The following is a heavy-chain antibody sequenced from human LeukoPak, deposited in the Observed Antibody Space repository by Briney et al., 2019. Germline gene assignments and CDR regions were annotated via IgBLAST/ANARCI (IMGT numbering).Heavy chain of an antibody. CDR1: GFTFSSYG. CDR3: AKDRCSSTSCYGGGFYYYYMDV. J-gene: IGHJ6*03. Sequence: GGSLRLSCAASGFTFSSYGMHWVRQAPGKGLEWVAFIRYDGSNEYYADSVKGRFTISRDNSKNTLYLQMNSLRAEDTAVYYCAKDRCSSTSCYGGGFYYYYMDVWGKGTTVTVSS. D-gene: IGHD2-2*01. V-gene: IGHV3-30*02. CDR2: IRYDGSNE.